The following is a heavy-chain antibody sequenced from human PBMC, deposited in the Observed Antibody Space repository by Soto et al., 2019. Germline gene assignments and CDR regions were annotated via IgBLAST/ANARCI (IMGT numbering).Heavy chain of an antibody. CDR3: AKIRSTWYFDY. CDR1: GFTFGTYG. Sequence: GGSLRLSCAASGFTFGTYGMSWVRQAPGKGLEWVSGISAGGGSTNYADSVQGRFTTSRDNSKNTLHLQMNSLRAEDTAVYYCAKIRSTWYFDYWGRGTLVTVS. J-gene: IGHJ4*02. D-gene: IGHD6-13*01. V-gene: IGHV3-23*01. CDR2: ISAGGGST.